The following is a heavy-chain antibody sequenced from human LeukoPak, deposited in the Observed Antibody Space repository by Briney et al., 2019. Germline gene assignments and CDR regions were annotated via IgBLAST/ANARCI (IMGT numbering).Heavy chain of an antibody. Sequence: GGSLRLSCAASGFTFSSYSMNWVRQAPGKGLEWVSLISSRGTYIYYADSVKGRFTISRDESKNSLYLQMNSLRTEDTAVYYCARVGGVAGSDYLDYWGQGTLVTVSS. CDR1: GFTFSSYS. J-gene: IGHJ4*02. V-gene: IGHV3-21*04. CDR3: ARVGGVAGSDYLDY. D-gene: IGHD6-19*01. CDR2: ISSRGTYI.